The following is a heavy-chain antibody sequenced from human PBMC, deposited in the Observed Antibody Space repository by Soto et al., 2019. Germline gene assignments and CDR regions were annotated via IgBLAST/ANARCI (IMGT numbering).Heavy chain of an antibody. CDR3: ARGPTGWYGYDY. J-gene: IGHJ4*02. CDR2: IKSDGSTT. Sequence: EVQLVESGGGVVQPGGSLRLSCAASGLTFSSSWMHWVRQAPGKRLEWVSRIKSDGSTTNYADSVKGRFTISRDNAKNTLYLQMNSLRAEDTAVYYCARGPTGWYGYDYWGQGTLVTVSS. D-gene: IGHD6-19*01. CDR1: GLTFSSSW. V-gene: IGHV3-74*01.